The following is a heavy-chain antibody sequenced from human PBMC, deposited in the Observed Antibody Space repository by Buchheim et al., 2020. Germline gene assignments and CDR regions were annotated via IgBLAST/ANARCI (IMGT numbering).Heavy chain of an antibody. CDR3: AKVGGIQLGGFDY. V-gene: IGHV3-30*18. CDR2: ISYDGSNK. Sequence: QVQLVESGGGVVQPGRSLRLSCAASGFTFSSYGMHWVRQAPGKGLEWVAVISYDGSNKYYADSVKGRFTISRDNSKNTLYLQMNSLRAEDTAVYYCAKVGGIQLGGFDYWGQGTL. D-gene: IGHD5-18*01. J-gene: IGHJ4*02. CDR1: GFTFSSYG.